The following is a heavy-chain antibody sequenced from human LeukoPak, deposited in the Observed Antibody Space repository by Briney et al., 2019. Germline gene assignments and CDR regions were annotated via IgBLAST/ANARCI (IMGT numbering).Heavy chain of an antibody. Sequence: PGGSLRLSCAASGFTFSNAWMSWVRQAPGKGLEWVGRIKSKTDGGTTDYAAPVKGRFTISRDDSKNTLYLQMNSLKTEDTAVYYCTTGLVAAVGDWFDPWGQGTLVTASS. CDR1: GFTFSNAW. CDR3: TTGLVAAVGDWFDP. V-gene: IGHV3-15*01. CDR2: IKSKTDGGTT. D-gene: IGHD6-13*01. J-gene: IGHJ5*02.